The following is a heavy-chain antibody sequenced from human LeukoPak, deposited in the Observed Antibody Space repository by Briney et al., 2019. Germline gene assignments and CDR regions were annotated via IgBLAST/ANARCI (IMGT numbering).Heavy chain of an antibody. CDR2: INHSGST. Sequence: SETLSLTCAVYGGSFSGYYWSWIRQPPGKGLEWIGEINHSGSTNYNPSLKSRVTISVDTSKNQFSLKLSSVTAADTAVYYCARGPARYTMMGRGWFDPWGQGTLVTVSS. CDR1: GGSFSGYY. D-gene: IGHD3-22*01. J-gene: IGHJ5*02. V-gene: IGHV4-34*01. CDR3: ARGPARYTMMGRGWFDP.